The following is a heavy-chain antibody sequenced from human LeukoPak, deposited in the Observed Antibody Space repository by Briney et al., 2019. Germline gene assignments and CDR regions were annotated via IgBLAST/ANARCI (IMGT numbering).Heavy chain of an antibody. D-gene: IGHD3-22*01. Sequence: GGSLRLSCAASGFTFSSYAMSWVRQAPGKGLEWDSAISGSGGSTYYADSVKGRFTISRDNSKNTLYLQMNSLRAEDTAVYYCAKSSYYYDSSGYYNDYWGQGTLVTVSS. J-gene: IGHJ4*02. CDR2: ISGSGGST. V-gene: IGHV3-23*01. CDR3: AKSSYYYDSSGYYNDY. CDR1: GFTFSSYA.